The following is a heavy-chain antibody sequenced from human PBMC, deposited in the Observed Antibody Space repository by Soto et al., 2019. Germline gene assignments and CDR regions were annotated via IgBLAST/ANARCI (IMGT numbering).Heavy chain of an antibody. CDR3: ARGGWYYYDSSGYYSRRAIDY. CDR2: IKSKTDGGTT. D-gene: IGHD3-22*01. V-gene: IGHV3-15*01. Sequence: EVQLVESGGGLVKPGGSLRLSCAASGFTFSNAWMSWVRQAPGKGLEWVGRIKSKTDGGTTDYAAPVKGRFTISRDNAKNSLYLQMDSLRAEDTAVYYCARGGWYYYDSSGYYSRRAIDYWGQGTLVTVSS. J-gene: IGHJ4*02. CDR1: GFTFSNAW.